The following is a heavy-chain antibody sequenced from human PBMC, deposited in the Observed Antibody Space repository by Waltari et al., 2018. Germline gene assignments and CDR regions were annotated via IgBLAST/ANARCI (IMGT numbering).Heavy chain of an antibody. D-gene: IGHD4-17*01. V-gene: IGHV3-74*01. CDR1: GLPFSSYW. Sequence: EVQLVESGGGLAQPGGSLRLSCAASGLPFSSYWMHWVRQTPGKGLVWVSRISDDGSATSYADSVKGRFTISRDNAKNTLYLQMNSLRVDDMAVYYCARVARTAVTTSGYYGMDVWGQGTTVTVSS. J-gene: IGHJ6*02. CDR3: ARVARTAVTTSGYYGMDV. CDR2: ISDDGSAT.